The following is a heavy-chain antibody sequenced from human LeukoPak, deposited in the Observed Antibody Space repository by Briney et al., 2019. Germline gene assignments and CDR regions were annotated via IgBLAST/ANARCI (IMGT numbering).Heavy chain of an antibody. CDR1: GGSISSGSYY. CDR2: IYTSGST. Sequence: PSETLSLTCTVSGGSISSGSYYWSWIRQPAGEGLEWIGRIYTSGSTNYNPSLKSRVTISVDTSKNQFSLKLSSVTAADTAVYYCAGDTAMARIDYWGQGTLVTVSS. V-gene: IGHV4-61*02. CDR3: AGDTAMARIDY. D-gene: IGHD5-18*01. J-gene: IGHJ4*02.